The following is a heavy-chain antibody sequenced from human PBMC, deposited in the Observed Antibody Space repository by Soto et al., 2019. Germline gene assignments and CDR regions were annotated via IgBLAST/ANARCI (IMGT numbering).Heavy chain of an antibody. D-gene: IGHD3-3*01. CDR1: GGSISSYY. CDR3: ASSRGPYDFWSGYSGY. V-gene: IGHV4-59*12. Sequence: PSETLSLTCTVSGGSISSYYWSWIRQPPGKGLEWIGYMYNTGSTVYNPSLKSRVTISVDTSKNQFSLKLNSMTAADTAVYYSASSRGPYDFWSGYSGYWGQATLVTVSS. J-gene: IGHJ4*02. CDR2: MYNTGST.